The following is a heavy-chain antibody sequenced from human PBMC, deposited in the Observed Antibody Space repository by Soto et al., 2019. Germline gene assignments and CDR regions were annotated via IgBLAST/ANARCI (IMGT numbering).Heavy chain of an antibody. Sequence: PGGSLRLSCAASGFTFSSYAMSWVRQAPGKGLEWVSAISGSGGSTYYADSVKGRFTISRDNSKNTLYLQMNSLRAEDTAVYYCAKGGGKGGYCSSTSCYPLGYGMDVWGQGTKVTVSS. V-gene: IGHV3-23*01. CDR1: GFTFSSYA. D-gene: IGHD2-2*01. CDR3: AKGGGKGGYCSSTSCYPLGYGMDV. CDR2: ISGSGGST. J-gene: IGHJ6*02.